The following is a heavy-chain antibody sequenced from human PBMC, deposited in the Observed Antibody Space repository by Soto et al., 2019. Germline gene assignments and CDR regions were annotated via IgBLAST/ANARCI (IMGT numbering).Heavy chain of an antibody. Sequence: SETLSLTCSVSGASISSYYYTWIRQPPGKGLEWIGYIYYSGSTNYNPSLKSRVTISVDTSKNQFSLKLSSVTAADTAVYYCARGPRPKNNWFDPWGQGTLVTVS. CDR1: GASISSYY. CDR3: ARGPRPKNNWFDP. J-gene: IGHJ5*02. CDR2: IYYSGST. V-gene: IGHV4-59*12. D-gene: IGHD6-6*01.